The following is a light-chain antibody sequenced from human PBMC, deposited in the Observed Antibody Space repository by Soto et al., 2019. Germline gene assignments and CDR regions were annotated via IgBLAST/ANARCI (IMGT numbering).Light chain of an antibody. J-gene: IGKJ2*01. CDR1: QSVSSY. Sequence: EIVLTQSPATLSLSPGERATLSCRASQSVSSYLAWYPQKPGQAPRLLIYDASNRATGIPARFSGSGSGTDFTRTISSLEPEDFAVYYCQQRSNWPPGYTFGQGTKREIK. CDR2: DAS. CDR3: QQRSNWPPGYT. V-gene: IGKV3-11*01.